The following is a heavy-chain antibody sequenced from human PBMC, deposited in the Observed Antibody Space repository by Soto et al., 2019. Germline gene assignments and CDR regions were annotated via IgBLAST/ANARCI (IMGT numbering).Heavy chain of an antibody. V-gene: IGHV1-2*02. CDR3: ARVTLKAGNWFDR. CDR2: INPKSRGT. CDR1: GYTFTDYF. Sequence: QVQLVQSGAEVKKPGASVKVSCKASGYTFTDYFIHWVRQAPGQGFEWMGWINPKSRGTNYAQKFQGRVTMTRDTSNSTAYMELRGLRSDDTAVYYCARVTLKAGNWFDRWGQGTLVTVSS. J-gene: IGHJ5*02.